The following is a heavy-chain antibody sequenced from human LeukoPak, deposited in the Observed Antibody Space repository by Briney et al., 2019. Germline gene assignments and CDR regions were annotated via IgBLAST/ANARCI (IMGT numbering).Heavy chain of an antibody. CDR1: GDSISSRSYY. J-gene: IGHJ5*02. Sequence: SETLSLTCTVSGDSISSRSYYWGWIRQPPGKGLEWIGSIYYSGSTHYNPPLKSRVTISEDTSKNQFSLKLRSVTAADTAVYYCARGPRFGELLWHWFDPWGQGTLVTVSS. V-gene: IGHV4-39*07. CDR3: ARGPRFGELLWHWFDP. D-gene: IGHD3-10*01. CDR2: IYYSGST.